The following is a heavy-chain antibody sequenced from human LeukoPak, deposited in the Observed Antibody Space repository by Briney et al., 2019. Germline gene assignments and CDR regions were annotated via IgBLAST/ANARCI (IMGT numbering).Heavy chain of an antibody. Sequence: GGSLRLSCTASGFTFDDCAMHWVRQAPGKGLEWVSGISWSGSSIGYADSVKGRFTISRDNAKNSLYLQMNSLRAEDTAVYYCASGSNLFDYWGQGTLVTVSS. CDR2: ISWSGSSI. V-gene: IGHV3-9*01. CDR1: GFTFDDCA. CDR3: ASGSNLFDY. D-gene: IGHD2-15*01. J-gene: IGHJ4*02.